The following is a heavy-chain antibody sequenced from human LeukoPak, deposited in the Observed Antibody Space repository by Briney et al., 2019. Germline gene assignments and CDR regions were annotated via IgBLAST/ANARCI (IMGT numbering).Heavy chain of an antibody. CDR2: ISSRNSYI. J-gene: IGHJ5*02. CDR3: AGDYPPSRRPPGAAQFDP. Sequence: GGSLRLSCAASGFTFSSYEMNWVRQAPGKGLEWVSSISSRNSYINYAASVKGRFTISRDNAKNSLYLQMNSLRAEDTAVYYCAGDYPPSRRPPGAAQFDPWGQGTLVTVSS. V-gene: IGHV3-21*01. D-gene: IGHD6-13*01. CDR1: GFTFSSYE.